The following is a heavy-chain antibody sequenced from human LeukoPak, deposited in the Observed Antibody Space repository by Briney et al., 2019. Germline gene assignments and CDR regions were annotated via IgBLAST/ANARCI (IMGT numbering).Heavy chain of an antibody. D-gene: IGHD2-8*01. CDR1: GYTFTGYY. Sequence: ASVKVSCKASGYTFTGYYMHWVRQAPGQGLEWMGWINPNSGGTDYAQKFQGRVTMTRDASISTAYMELSRLTSDDTAVYYCAGRYCTDGVCQTWIHPFGAFDIWGQGTMVTVSS. J-gene: IGHJ3*02. CDR3: AGRYCTDGVCQTWIHPFGAFDI. CDR2: INPNSGGT. V-gene: IGHV1-2*02.